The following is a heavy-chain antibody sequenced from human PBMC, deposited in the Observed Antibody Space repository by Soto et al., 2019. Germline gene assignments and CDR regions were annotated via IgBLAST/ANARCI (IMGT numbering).Heavy chain of an antibody. J-gene: IGHJ4*02. CDR1: GGSFSGYY. CDR3: AGSGCRGGSCYSEELDY. CDR2: ISHSGTT. D-gene: IGHD2-15*01. Sequence: QVQLQQWGAGLLKPSETLSLTCAVSGGSFSGYYWTWIRQPPGKGLEWLGEISHSGTTNYDPYLMGRVAISGEASKYLFSLRVSSGAAAEKAVYYCAGSGCRGGSCYSEELDYWGRGNLVTVSS. V-gene: IGHV4-34*01.